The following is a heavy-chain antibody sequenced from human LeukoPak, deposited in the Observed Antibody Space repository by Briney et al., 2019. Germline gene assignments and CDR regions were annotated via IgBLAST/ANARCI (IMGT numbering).Heavy chain of an antibody. Sequence: SETLSLTCAVYGGSVSGYYWSWIRQPPGRGRNGLGEINHSGSTNYNPSLKSRVTISVDTSKNQFSLRLSSVTAADTAVYYCARGGGYYYYGMDVWGKGTTVTVSS. CDR3: ARGGGYYYYGMDV. CDR2: INHSGST. CDR1: GGSVSGYY. V-gene: IGHV4-34*01. D-gene: IGHD4-23*01. J-gene: IGHJ6*04.